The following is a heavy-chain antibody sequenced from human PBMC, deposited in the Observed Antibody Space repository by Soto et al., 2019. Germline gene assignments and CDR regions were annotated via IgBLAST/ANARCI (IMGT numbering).Heavy chain of an antibody. CDR2: MNPNSGNT. V-gene: IGHV1-8*01. CDR3: AGEKAGATGIDF. Sequence: QAQLVQSGAEVKKPGASVKVSCKASGYTFTGYGINWVRQATGQGLEWMGRMNPNSGNTGYAQNFQSRVSMTRDNTRTTAYMELTSLRDVAAAVYYCAGEKAGATGIDFWGQGTLVTLSS. J-gene: IGHJ4*02. D-gene: IGHD1-26*01. CDR1: GYTFTGYG.